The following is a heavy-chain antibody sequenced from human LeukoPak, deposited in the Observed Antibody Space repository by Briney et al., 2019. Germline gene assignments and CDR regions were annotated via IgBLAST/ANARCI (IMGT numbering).Heavy chain of an antibody. D-gene: IGHD1-26*01. CDR3: ARSSAGSFAWFGS. CDR2: ISYDGSNK. J-gene: IGHJ5*01. CDR1: GFTFSTYG. V-gene: IGHV3-30*03. Sequence: GGSLRLSCAASGFTFSTYGMHWVRQAPGKGLEWVAVISYDGSNKYYADSVKGRFTISRDPSKNTLYLQMNSLRVEDTAVYYCARSSAGSFAWFGSWGQGTLVGVSS.